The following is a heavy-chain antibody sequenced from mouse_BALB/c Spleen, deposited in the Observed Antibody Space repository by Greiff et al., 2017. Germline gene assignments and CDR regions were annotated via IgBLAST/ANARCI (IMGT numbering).Heavy chain of an antibody. V-gene: IGHV1-7*01. CDR2: INHSTDYT. Sequence: QVLLQQSGAELVKPGASVKLSCKASGYTFTGYWMHWVKQRPGQGLEWIGYINHSTDYTEYNQKFKDKATLTADKSNSTAYMQLNSLTSEDSAVYYCATYYGSCRFAYWGQGTLVTVSA. J-gene: IGHJ3*01. CDR1: GYTFTGYW. CDR3: ATYYGSCRFAY. D-gene: IGHD2-1*01.